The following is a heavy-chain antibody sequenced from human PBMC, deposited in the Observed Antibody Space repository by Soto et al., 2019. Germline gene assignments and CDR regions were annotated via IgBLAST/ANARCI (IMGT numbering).Heavy chain of an antibody. Sequence: GESLKISCQGSRYSLASYWIGWVRQMPGKDLEWMGIIYPGDSDTRYSPSFQGQVTISADKSLRTAYLQWTSLKASDTALYYCARTRSFTLGFYYDGMDVWGQGTTVTGSS. CDR2: IYPGDSDT. V-gene: IGHV5-51*01. D-gene: IGHD6-6*01. CDR1: RYSLASYW. CDR3: ARTRSFTLGFYYDGMDV. J-gene: IGHJ6*02.